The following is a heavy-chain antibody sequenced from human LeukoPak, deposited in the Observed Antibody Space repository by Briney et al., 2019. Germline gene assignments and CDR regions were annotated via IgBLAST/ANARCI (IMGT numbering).Heavy chain of an antibody. CDR2: INPNDGDT. V-gene: IGHV1-2*02. J-gene: IGHJ4*02. CDR3: ARANFLYCSSSTCLFDY. CDR1: GYSFTDCY. Sequence: ASAKVFCKASGYSFTDCYMHWVRQASRQGSEWMGWINPNDGDTNYAQKFQGRVTMTRDTSISTAHMEVSRLRSDDTAVYYCARANFLYCSSSTCLFDYWGQGTLVTVSS. D-gene: IGHD2-2*01.